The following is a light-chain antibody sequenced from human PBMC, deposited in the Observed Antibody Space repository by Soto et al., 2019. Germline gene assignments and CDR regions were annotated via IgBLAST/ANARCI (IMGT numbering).Light chain of an antibody. CDR2: DVT. CDR1: SSDVGAYNY. Sequence: QSALAQPASVSGSHGQSITISCTGTSSDVGAYNYVSWYHQHHPGKAPELIIYDVTDRPSGVSTRFSGSKSGNTASLTISGLQAEDEGDYYCSSYTTIKTVIFGGGTKLTVL. J-gene: IGLJ2*01. CDR3: SSYTTIKTVI. V-gene: IGLV2-14*01.